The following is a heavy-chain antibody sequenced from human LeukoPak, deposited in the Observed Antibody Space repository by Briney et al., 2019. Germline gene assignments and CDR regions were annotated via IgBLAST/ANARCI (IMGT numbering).Heavy chain of an antibody. CDR3: RGYRGWDTDY. D-gene: IGHD1-26*01. Sequence: GGSLRLSCAASGFTFNSYSMNWVRQAPGKGLEWVSYISSSSSTIYYAHSVKGRFTISRDNAKSSLYLQMNSLRDEDTAVHYCRGYRGWDTDYWGQGTLVTVSS. V-gene: IGHV3-48*02. J-gene: IGHJ4*02. CDR2: ISSSSSTI. CDR1: GFTFNSYS.